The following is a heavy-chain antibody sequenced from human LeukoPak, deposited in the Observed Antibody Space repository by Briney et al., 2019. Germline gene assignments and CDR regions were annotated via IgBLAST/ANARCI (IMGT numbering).Heavy chain of an antibody. V-gene: IGHV3-66*01. CDR3: ARAYPDKSFDY. J-gene: IGHJ4*02. CDR1: GFTVSSNY. D-gene: IGHD1-14*01. CDR2: IYSGGST. Sequence: GGSLRLSCAASGFTVSSNYMSWVRQAPGKGLEWVSVIYSGGSTYYADSVKGRFTISRDNSKNTLYLQMNSLRAEDTAVYYCARAYPDKSFDYWGQGTLVTVSS.